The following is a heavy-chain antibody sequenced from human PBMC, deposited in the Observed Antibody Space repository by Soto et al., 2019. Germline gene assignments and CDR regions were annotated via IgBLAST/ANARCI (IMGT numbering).Heavy chain of an antibody. V-gene: IGHV4-34*01. D-gene: IGHD5-12*01. CDR2: INHRGST. Sequence: QVQLQQWGAGLLNPSETLSLTCAVYGGSFSGYYWSWVRKPPGKGLEWIGEINHRGSTNYNPSLKCRVTSSVDTSKNQFSLKLSSVTAADTAVYYGAGIRDGYHSRGAFHIWGQGTMVTVSS. CDR3: AGIRDGYHSRGAFHI. CDR1: GGSFSGYY. J-gene: IGHJ3*02.